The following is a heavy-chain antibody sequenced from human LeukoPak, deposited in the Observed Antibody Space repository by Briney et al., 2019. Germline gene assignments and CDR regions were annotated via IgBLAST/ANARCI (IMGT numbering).Heavy chain of an antibody. V-gene: IGHV3-20*04. D-gene: IGHD6-25*01. J-gene: IGHJ4*02. CDR2: INWNGGST. Sequence: GGSLRLSCAASGFTFDDYAMSWVRQAPGKGLEGVSDINWNGGSTGYADSVKGRFTISRDNAKNSLYMQMNSLRAEDTALYYCARLMSGNFDYWGQGTLVTVSS. CDR3: ARLMSGNFDY. CDR1: GFTFDDYA.